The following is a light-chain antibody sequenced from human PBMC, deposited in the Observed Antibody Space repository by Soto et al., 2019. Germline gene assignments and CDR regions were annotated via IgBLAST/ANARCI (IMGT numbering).Light chain of an antibody. CDR3: SSYAGSTWV. Sequence: QSALTQPPSASGSPGQSVTISCTGTSRDVGAYNFVSWYQRHPGKAPKVMIYEVNKRPSGVPDRFSGSKSGNSASLTVSGLQAEDEADYYCSSYAGSTWVFGGGTKLTVL. J-gene: IGLJ3*02. CDR1: SRDVGAYNF. V-gene: IGLV2-8*01. CDR2: EVN.